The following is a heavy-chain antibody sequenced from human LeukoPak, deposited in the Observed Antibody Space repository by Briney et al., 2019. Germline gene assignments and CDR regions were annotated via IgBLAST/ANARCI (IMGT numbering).Heavy chain of an antibody. CDR1: GYSFTTYW. J-gene: IGHJ4*02. CDR2: IYPGDSDA. V-gene: IGHV5-51*01. Sequence: GESLKISCQASGYSFTTYWIGWVRQMPGKGLEWMGIIYPGDSDATYSPSFQGQVTISVDKSISTAYLQWSSLKASDTAVYYCARLSAMSIGRGGHCWGQGTLVTVSS. CDR3: ARLSAMSIGRGGHC. D-gene: IGHD2-2*01.